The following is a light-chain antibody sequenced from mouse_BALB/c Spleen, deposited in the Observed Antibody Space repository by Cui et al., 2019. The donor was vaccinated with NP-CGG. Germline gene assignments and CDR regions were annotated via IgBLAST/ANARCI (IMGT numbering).Light chain of an antibody. CDR1: TGAVTTSNY. CDR2: GTN. Sequence: QGVVTQETAPTTSPGETVTLTCRSSTGAVTTSNYANWVQEKPDHLFTGLIGGTNNRVPGVPARFSGSLIGDKAALTIIGAQTEDEATYFCALWYSNHWVFGGGTKLTVL. J-gene: IGLJ1*01. CDR3: ALWYSNHWV. V-gene: IGLV1*01.